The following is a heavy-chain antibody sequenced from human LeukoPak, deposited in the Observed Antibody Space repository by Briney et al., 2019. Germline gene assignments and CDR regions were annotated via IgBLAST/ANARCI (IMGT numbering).Heavy chain of an antibody. D-gene: IGHD6-19*01. CDR3: ARVWRDSSGWYYYYYYMDV. J-gene: IGHJ6*03. V-gene: IGHV1-8*02. CDR2: MNPNSGNT. Sequence: ASVKVSCKASGGTFSSYAISWVRQATGQGLEWMGWMNPNSGNTGYAQKFQGRVTMTRNTSISTAYMELSSLRSEDTAVYYCARVWRDSSGWYYYYYYMDVWGKGTTVTISS. CDR1: GGTFSSYA.